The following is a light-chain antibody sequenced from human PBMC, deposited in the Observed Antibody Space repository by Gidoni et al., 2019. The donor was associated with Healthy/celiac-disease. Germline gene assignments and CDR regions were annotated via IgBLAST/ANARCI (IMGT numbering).Light chain of an antibody. Sequence: IQTPQSPSSLSASVGDRVTITCRASQSISSYLNWYQQKPGKAPKLLIYAASSLQSGVPSRFSGSGSGTDFTLTISSLQPEDFATYYCQQSYSTAWTFGQGTKVEIK. J-gene: IGKJ1*01. V-gene: IGKV1-39*01. CDR1: QSISSY. CDR3: QQSYSTAWT. CDR2: AAS.